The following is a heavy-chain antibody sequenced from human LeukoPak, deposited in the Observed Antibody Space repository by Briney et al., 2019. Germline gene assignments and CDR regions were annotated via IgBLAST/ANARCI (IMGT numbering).Heavy chain of an antibody. V-gene: IGHV4-59*08. J-gene: IGHJ4*02. Sequence: SETLSLTCTVSGGSVSTDYWSWIRQPPGQGLEWIGYISYSGSTNYNPSLKSRVTMSVDTSKKQFSLKLSSVTAADTAVYYCARYQDGGYSLDYWGQGTLVTVSS. CDR1: GGSVSTDY. D-gene: IGHD5-12*01. CDR3: ARYQDGGYSLDY. CDR2: ISYSGST.